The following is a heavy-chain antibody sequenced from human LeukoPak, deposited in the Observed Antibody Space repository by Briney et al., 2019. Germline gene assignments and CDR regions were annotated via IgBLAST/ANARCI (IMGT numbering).Heavy chain of an antibody. D-gene: IGHD1-26*01. V-gene: IGHV3-7*01. CDR2: IKQDGSEK. Sequence: PGGSLRLSCAASGFTFSHYWMSWVRQAPGKGLERVASIKQDGSEKQYVDSVRGRFTISRDNAKNSLYLQMNSLRVEDTAVYYCARDGIVGAADYWGQGTLVTVSS. CDR3: ARDGIVGAADY. J-gene: IGHJ4*02. CDR1: GFTFSHYW.